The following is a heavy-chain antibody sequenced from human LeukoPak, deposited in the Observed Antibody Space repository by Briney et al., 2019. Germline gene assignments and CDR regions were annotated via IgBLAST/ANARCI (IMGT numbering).Heavy chain of an antibody. V-gene: IGHV3-30-3*01. D-gene: IGHD2-2*01. J-gene: IGHJ4*02. CDR2: ISYDGSNK. CDR3: ARTYLGGYSVVPAALIDY. CDR1: GFTFSSYA. Sequence: GGSLRLSCAASGFTFSSYAMHWVRQAPGKGLEWVAVISYDGSNKYYADSVKGRFTISRDNSKNTLYLQMNSLRAEDTAVYYCARTYLGGYSVVPAALIDYWGQGTLVTVSS.